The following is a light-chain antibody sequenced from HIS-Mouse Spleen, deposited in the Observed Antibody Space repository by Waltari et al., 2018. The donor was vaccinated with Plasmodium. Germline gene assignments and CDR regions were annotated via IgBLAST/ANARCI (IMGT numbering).Light chain of an antibody. J-gene: IGKJ4*01. Sequence: DIVMTQSPLSLPVTPGEPASISCRSSQSLLHSKGYNYWDWYLQKPGQSPQLLIYLGSNRASGVPDRFSGSGSGTDFTLKISRVEAEDVGVYYCMQALQTPLTFGGGTKVEIK. V-gene: IGKV2-28*01. CDR1: QSLLHSKGYNY. CDR3: MQALQTPLT. CDR2: LGS.